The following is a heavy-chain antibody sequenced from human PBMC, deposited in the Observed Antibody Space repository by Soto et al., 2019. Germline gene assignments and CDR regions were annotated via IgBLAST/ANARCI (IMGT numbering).Heavy chain of an antibody. CDR3: ARDQPGYSYGYGLGY. CDR2: ISSSSSYI. CDR1: GFTFGSYS. Sequence: EVQLVESGGGLVKPGGSLRLSCAASGFTFGSYSMNWVRQAPGKGLEWVSSISSSSSYIYYADSVKGRFTISRDNARNSLYLQMNSLRAEDTGVYYCARDQPGYSYGYGLGYWGQGTLVTVSS. J-gene: IGHJ4*02. V-gene: IGHV3-21*01. D-gene: IGHD5-18*01.